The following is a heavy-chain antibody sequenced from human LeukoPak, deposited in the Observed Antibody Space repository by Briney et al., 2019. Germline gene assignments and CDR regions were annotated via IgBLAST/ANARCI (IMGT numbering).Heavy chain of an antibody. CDR1: GYTLTELS. CDR3: ARGVPGVYYYYYMDV. J-gene: IGHJ6*03. V-gene: IGHV1-24*01. D-gene: IGHD2-8*01. CDR2: FDPEDGET. Sequence: GASVKVSCKVSGYTLTELSMHWVRQAPGKGLEWMGGFDPEDGETIYAQKFQGRVTMTEDTSTDTAYMELSSLRSEDMAVYYCARGVPGVYYYYYMDVWGKGTTVTASS.